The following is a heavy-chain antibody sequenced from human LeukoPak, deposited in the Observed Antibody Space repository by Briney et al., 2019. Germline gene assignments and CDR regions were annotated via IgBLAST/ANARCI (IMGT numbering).Heavy chain of an antibody. CDR3: ARDRLSYCSGGSCYPDY. Sequence: GGSLRLSCATSGFTFSNYAMSWVRQAPGKGLEWLAAIRYSGRTSYYAASVEGRFTISSDNSKNALYLEMNNLRAEDTAVYYCARDRLSYCSGGSCYPDYWGQGTLVTVSS. D-gene: IGHD2-15*01. CDR1: GFTFSNYA. CDR2: IRYSGRTS. J-gene: IGHJ4*02. V-gene: IGHV3-23*01.